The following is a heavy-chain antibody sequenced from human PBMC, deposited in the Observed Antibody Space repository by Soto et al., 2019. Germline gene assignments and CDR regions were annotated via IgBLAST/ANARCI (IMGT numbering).Heavy chain of an antibody. Sequence: QVQLVESGGGVVQPGRSLRLSWAASGFPFSSYGMHWVRQAPGKGLDWVALISYDGTNQDYADSVKGRFTVSRDNSKNTLYLLMSSLRAEDTAVYYCAGGQYYFDYCGQGTLVSVSS. D-gene: IGHD2-15*01. CDR2: ISYDGTNQ. J-gene: IGHJ4*02. CDR3: AGGQYYFDY. CDR1: GFPFSSYG. V-gene: IGHV3-30*03.